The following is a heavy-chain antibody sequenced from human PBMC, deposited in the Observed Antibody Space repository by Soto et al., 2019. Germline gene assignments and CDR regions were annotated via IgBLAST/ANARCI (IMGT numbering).Heavy chain of an antibody. CDR3: ARHVSLGGYYYYGMDV. CDR2: IYPGDSDT. J-gene: IGHJ6*02. D-gene: IGHD2-15*01. CDR1: GYSFTSYW. Sequence: PGESLKISCKGSGYSFTSYWIGWVRQMPGKGLEWMGIIYPGDSDTRYSPSFQGQVTISADKSISTAYLQWSSLKASDTAMYYCARHVSLGGYYYYGMDVWGQGTTVTVSS. V-gene: IGHV5-51*01.